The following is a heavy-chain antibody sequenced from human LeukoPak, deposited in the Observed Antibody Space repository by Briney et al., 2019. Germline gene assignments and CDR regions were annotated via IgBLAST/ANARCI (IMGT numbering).Heavy chain of an antibody. CDR2: INPNSGGT. D-gene: IGHD3-10*01. CDR1: GYTFTGYY. J-gene: IGHJ4*02. CDR3: ASDYGSGSYYCPY. Sequence: ASVKVSCKASGYTFTGYYMHWVRQAPGQGLEWMGWINPNSGGTNSAQKFQGRVTMTRDTSISTVYMELTRLTSDDTAMYYCASDYGSGSYYCPYWGQGTLVTVSS. V-gene: IGHV1-2*02.